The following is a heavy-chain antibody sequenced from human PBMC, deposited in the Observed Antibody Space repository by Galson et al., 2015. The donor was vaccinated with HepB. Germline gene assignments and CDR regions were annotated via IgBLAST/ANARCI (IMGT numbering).Heavy chain of an antibody. CDR3: ARSYSKSSWGWFDP. Sequence: ETLSLTCAVYGGSVSDYSWNWIRQPPGKGLEWTGEINQSGGTNYNPSLKSRITISVDMSKNQFSLKLSSVTAADTAVYYCARSYSKSSWGWFDPWGQGTPITVSS. V-gene: IGHV4-34*01. J-gene: IGHJ5*02. D-gene: IGHD6-6*01. CDR1: GGSVSDYS. CDR2: INQSGGT.